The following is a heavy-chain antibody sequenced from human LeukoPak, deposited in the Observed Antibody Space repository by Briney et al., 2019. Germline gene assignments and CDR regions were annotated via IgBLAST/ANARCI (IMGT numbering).Heavy chain of an antibody. J-gene: IGHJ4*02. CDR3: ARSRAIGSYDSSGYFDY. CDR1: GYTFTDYY. D-gene: IGHD3-22*01. V-gene: IGHV1-2*04. CDR2: INPNSGGT. Sequence: GASVKVSCKASGYTFTDYYMHWVRQAPGQGLEWMGWINPNSGGTNYAQKFQGWVTMTRDTSISTAYMELSRLRSDDTAVYYCARSRAIGSYDSSGYFDYWGQGTLVTVSS.